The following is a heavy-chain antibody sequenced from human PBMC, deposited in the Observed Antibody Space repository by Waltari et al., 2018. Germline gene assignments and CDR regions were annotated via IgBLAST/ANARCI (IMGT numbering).Heavy chain of an antibody. CDR1: GFTLDDYA. D-gene: IGHD3-22*01. J-gene: IGHJ3*02. Sequence: EVQLVESGGGLVQPGRSLRLSCVGSGFTLDDYAMHWVRQAPGKGLEWVSGINWNSGSIGYGDSVKGRFIISRDNARNSVYLEMNGLTSEDTALYYCAKKNDEVFDRNGLVYDAFDMWGQGTVVTVSS. CDR3: AKKNDEVFDRNGLVYDAFDM. V-gene: IGHV3-9*01. CDR2: INWNSGSI.